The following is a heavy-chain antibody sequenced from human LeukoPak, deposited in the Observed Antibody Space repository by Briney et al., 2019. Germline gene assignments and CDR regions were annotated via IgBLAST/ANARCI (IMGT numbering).Heavy chain of an antibody. Sequence: GGSLRLSCAASGFSFITYGIHWVRQAPGKGLEWVAFIRYDGSNRFYADSVRGRFTISRDNSKNTLYLQMNSLRAEDTAVYYCARDSSGWYPTGGSSWGQGTLVTVSS. D-gene: IGHD6-19*01. CDR3: ARDSSGWYPTGGSS. V-gene: IGHV3-30*02. CDR2: IRYDGSNR. J-gene: IGHJ5*02. CDR1: GFSFITYG.